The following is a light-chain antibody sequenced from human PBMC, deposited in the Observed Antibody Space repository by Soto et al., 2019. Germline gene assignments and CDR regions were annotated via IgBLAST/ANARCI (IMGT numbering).Light chain of an antibody. CDR1: QSILSW. CDR2: KTS. CDR3: QQYSSYSGT. V-gene: IGKV1-5*03. Sequence: DIQMTQSPSTLSASVGDRVTITCRASQSILSWLAWYQQKPGKAPKLLIHKTSTLHTGVPSRFRGSGSGPDFTLTISSLQPDDFATYYCQQYSSYSGTFGQGTKVEI. J-gene: IGKJ1*01.